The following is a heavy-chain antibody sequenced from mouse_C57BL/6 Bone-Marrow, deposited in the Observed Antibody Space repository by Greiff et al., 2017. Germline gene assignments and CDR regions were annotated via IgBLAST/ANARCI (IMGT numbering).Heavy chain of an antibody. D-gene: IGHD1-1*01. CDR1: GYTFTSYW. V-gene: IGHV1-52*01. CDR3: ARKLRHYYAMGG. CDR2: IDPSDSET. J-gene: IGHJ4*01. Sequence: QVQLQQPGAELVRPGSSVKLSCKASGYTFTSYWMHWVKQRPIQGLEWIGNIDPSDSETHYNQKFKDKATLTVDKSSSTAYMQLSSLASEDSAVYYCARKLRHYYAMGGWGQGASVTVSS.